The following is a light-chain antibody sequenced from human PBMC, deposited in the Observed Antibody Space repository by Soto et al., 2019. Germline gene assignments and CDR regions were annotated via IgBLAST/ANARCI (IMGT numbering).Light chain of an antibody. CDR1: NIGSKS. V-gene: IGLV3-21*04. CDR2: YDS. Sequence: SYELTQRPSVSVAPGKTARITCGGNNIGSKSVHWYQQKPGQAPVLVIYYDSDRPSGIPERFSGSNSGNTATLTISRVEAGDEADYYCQVWDSSSDHPGVVFGGGTKLTVL. J-gene: IGLJ2*01. CDR3: QVWDSSSDHPGVV.